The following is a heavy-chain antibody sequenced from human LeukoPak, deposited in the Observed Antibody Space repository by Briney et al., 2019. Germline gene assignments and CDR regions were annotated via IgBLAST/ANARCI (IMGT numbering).Heavy chain of an antibody. D-gene: IGHD2-2*02. CDR3: ARAASGYCSSTSCYRRGNWFDP. J-gene: IGHJ5*02. Sequence: ASEKVSCKASGYTFTSYYMHWVRQAPGQGLEWMGIINPSGGSTSYAQKFQGRVTMTRDTSTSTVYMELSSLRSEDTAVYYCARAASGYCSSTSCYRRGNWFDPWGQGTLVTVSS. CDR2: INPSGGST. V-gene: IGHV1-46*01. CDR1: GYTFTSYY.